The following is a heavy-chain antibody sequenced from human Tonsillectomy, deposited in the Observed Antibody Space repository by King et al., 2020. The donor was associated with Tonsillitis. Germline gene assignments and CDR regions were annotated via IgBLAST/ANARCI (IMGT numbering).Heavy chain of an antibody. CDR1: GFSLSNARMG. J-gene: IGHJ2*01. CDR2: IFSNDEK. CDR3: ARIRSDSNWYWYFDL. D-gene: IGHD6-13*01. V-gene: IGHV2-26*01. Sequence: VTLKESGPVLVKPTETLTLTCTVSGFSLSNARMGVTWIRQPPGKALEWLAHIFSNDEKSYNTSLNSRLTISKDTSKSQVVLTMTNMDPLDTATFYCARIRSDSNWYWYFDLWGRGTLVTVSS.